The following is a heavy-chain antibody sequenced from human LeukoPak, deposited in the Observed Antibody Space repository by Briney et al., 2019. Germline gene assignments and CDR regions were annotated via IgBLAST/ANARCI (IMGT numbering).Heavy chain of an antibody. CDR3: AKDSAKKYDDY. D-gene: IGHD2/OR15-2a*01. Sequence: GGTLRLSCAASGFTFSSYGMSWVRQAPGKGLEWVSGISGSDGSTNYADSVKGRFTISRENSKNTLYLQMNSLRAEDTAVYYCAKDSAKKYDDYWGQGTLVTVSS. CDR1: GFTFSSYG. CDR2: ISGSDGST. V-gene: IGHV3-23*01. J-gene: IGHJ4*02.